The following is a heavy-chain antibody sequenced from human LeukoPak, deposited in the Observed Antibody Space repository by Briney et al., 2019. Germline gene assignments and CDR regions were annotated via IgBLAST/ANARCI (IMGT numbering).Heavy chain of an antibody. D-gene: IGHD2-2*02. CDR1: GFTFSDYS. Sequence: GGSLRLSCAATGFTFSDYSMNWVRQAPGKGLEWVSSISTTSDYIHYADSLKGRVAISRDNAKNSLYLQMNSLRAEDTAVYYCARGGFYSQGFDYWGQGSLVTVSS. CDR2: ISTTSDYI. J-gene: IGHJ4*02. CDR3: ARGGFYSQGFDY. V-gene: IGHV3-21*01.